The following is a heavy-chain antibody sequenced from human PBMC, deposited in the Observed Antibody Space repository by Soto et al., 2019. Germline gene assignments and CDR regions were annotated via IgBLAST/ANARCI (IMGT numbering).Heavy chain of an antibody. D-gene: IGHD4-17*01. CDR3: ASAVTTKPYYYYGMDV. CDR2: MNPNSGNT. Sequence: WASVKVSCKASGYTFTSYDINWVRQATGQGLEWMGWMNPNSGNTGYAQKFQGRVTMTRNTSISTAYMELSSLRSEDTAVYYCASAVTTKPYYYYGMDVWGQGTTVTVSS. CDR1: GYTFTSYD. V-gene: IGHV1-8*01. J-gene: IGHJ6*02.